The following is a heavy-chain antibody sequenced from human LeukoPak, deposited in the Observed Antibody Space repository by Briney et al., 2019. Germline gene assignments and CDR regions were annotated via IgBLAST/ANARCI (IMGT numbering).Heavy chain of an antibody. CDR3: ARTDFWSGGPHWFDP. CDR1: GGSFSGYY. CDR2: INHSGST. D-gene: IGHD3-3*01. J-gene: IGHJ5*02. Sequence: PSETLSLTCAVYGGSFSGYYWSWIRQPPGKGLEWIGEINHSGSTNYNPSLKSRVTISVDTSKNQFSLKLSSVTAADTAVYYCARTDFWSGGPHWFDPWGQGTLVTVSS. V-gene: IGHV4-34*01.